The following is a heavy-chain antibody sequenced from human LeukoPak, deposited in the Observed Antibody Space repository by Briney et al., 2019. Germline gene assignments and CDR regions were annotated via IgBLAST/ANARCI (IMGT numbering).Heavy chain of an antibody. CDR1: GGSISSGAYY. D-gene: IGHD3-16*01. CDR3: GGGGGGAFDI. J-gene: IGHJ3*02. V-gene: IGHV4-31*09. Sequence: SETLSLTCTVSGGSISSGAYYWSWIRQHPGKGLEWIGYIYYSGRTYYNPSLKSRVTMSVDTSKNQFSLKLSSVTAADTAVYYWGGGGGGAFDIWGQGTMVTVSS. CDR2: IYYSGRT.